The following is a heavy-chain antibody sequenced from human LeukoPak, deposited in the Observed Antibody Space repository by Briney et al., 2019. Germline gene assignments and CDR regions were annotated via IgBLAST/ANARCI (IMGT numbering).Heavy chain of an antibody. Sequence: SVKVSCKASGGTFSSYAINWVRQAPGQGLEWMGRIIPILGITNYAQKFQSRVTITADKSTSTAYMELSSLRSEDAAVFYCARSGGSGDNNWFDPWGQGTLVTVSS. D-gene: IGHD3-10*01. CDR2: IIPILGIT. CDR1: GGTFSSYA. J-gene: IGHJ5*02. V-gene: IGHV1-69*04. CDR3: ARSGGSGDNNWFDP.